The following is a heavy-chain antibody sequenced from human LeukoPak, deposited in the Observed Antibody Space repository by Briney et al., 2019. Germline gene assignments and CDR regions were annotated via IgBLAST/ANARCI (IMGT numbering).Heavy chain of an antibody. V-gene: IGHV3-23*01. CDR2: ISGSGGVT. CDR3: AKDGYYYDSSAYYVIYYFDS. Sequence: GGSLRLSCAASGFTFSSYAMSWVRQAPGKGLEWVSIISGSGGVTYYADSVKGRFTISRDNSKNTLYLQMNSLRAEDTAVYYCAKDGYYYDSSAYYVIYYFDSWGQGTLVTVSS. CDR1: GFTFSSYA. D-gene: IGHD3-22*01. J-gene: IGHJ4*02.